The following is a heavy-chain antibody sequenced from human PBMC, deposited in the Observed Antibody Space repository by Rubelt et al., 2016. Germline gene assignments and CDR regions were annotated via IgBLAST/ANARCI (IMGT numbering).Heavy chain of an antibody. D-gene: IGHD3-3*01. CDR2: IYSGGST. CDR1: GFTVSSNY. Sequence: EVQLVESGGGLVQPGGSLRLSCAASGFTVSSNYTSWVRQAPGKGLEWVSVIYSGGSTYYADSVKGRFTISRDNSKNTLYRQMNSLRAEGTAVYYCAKDVSLWGYDSPDVWGQGTTVTVSS. J-gene: IGHJ6*02. V-gene: IGHV3-66*01. CDR3: AKDVSLWGYDSPDV.